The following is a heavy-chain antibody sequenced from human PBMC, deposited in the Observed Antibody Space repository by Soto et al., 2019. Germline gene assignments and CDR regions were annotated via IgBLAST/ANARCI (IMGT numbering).Heavy chain of an antibody. CDR2: ISGSGGST. Sequence: GGSLRLSCAASGFTFSSYAMSWVRQAPGKGLEWVSAISGSGGSTYCADSVKGRFTISRDNSKNTLYLQMNSLRAEDTAVYYWAKLWRMNYYGSGSYHHDYWGQGTLVTVSS. CDR3: AKLWRMNYYGSGSYHHDY. V-gene: IGHV3-23*01. J-gene: IGHJ4*02. D-gene: IGHD3-10*01. CDR1: GFTFSSYA.